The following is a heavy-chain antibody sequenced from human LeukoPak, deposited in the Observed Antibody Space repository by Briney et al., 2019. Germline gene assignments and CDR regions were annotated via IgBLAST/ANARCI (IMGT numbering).Heavy chain of an antibody. CDR2: IKQISNGGTT. Sequence: GGSPRLSCAASGFTFSSAWMTWVRQTPGKGLEWVGRIKQISNGGTTDYAAPVKDRFTISRDDSINTLYLQMNSLKTGDTAVYYCATGFSATSHDGCWGQGTLVTVSS. CDR1: GFTFSSAW. CDR3: ATGFSATSHDGC. J-gene: IGHJ4*02. D-gene: IGHD1-26*01. V-gene: IGHV3-15*01.